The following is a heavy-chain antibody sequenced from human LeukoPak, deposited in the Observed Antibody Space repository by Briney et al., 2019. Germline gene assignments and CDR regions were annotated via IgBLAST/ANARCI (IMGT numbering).Heavy chain of an antibody. Sequence: GGSLRLSCVASGFTFRSNAVSWVRQAPGKGLEWVSAISAGGGNTYYADSVKGRFTISRDNSKNTLYLQMNSLRADDTAVYYCARARGGYDLDYWGQGTLVTVSS. CDR2: ISAGGGNT. CDR1: GFTFRSNA. CDR3: ARARGGYDLDY. D-gene: IGHD5-12*01. V-gene: IGHV3-23*01. J-gene: IGHJ4*02.